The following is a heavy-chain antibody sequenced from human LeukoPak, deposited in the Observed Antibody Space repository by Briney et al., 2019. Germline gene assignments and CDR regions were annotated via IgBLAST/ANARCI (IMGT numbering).Heavy chain of an antibody. CDR1: GGSFTSYF. CDR3: ARVVRYCSSTSCSFFDY. CDR2: NYYSGST. D-gene: IGHD2-2*01. Sequence: SDTLSLTCTVSGGSFTSYFWSWVPQPPGEGLEWIRYNYYSGSTNYNPSLKSRVTISVDTSKNQFSLKLSSVTAADTAVYYCARVVRYCSSTSCSFFDYWGQGTLVTVSS. J-gene: IGHJ4*02. V-gene: IGHV4-59*07.